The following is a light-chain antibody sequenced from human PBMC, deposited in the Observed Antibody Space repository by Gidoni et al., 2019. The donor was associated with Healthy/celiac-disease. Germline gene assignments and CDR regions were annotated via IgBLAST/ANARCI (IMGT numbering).Light chain of an antibody. Sequence: AIRMTQSPSSFSASIGDRVTITCRASQGISSYLAWYQQKPGKAPKLLIYAASTLQSGVPSRFSGSGSGTDFTLTISCLQSEDFATYYCQQYYSYPITFGPGTKVDIK. V-gene: IGKV1-8*01. CDR2: AAS. CDR1: QGISSY. CDR3: QQYYSYPIT. J-gene: IGKJ3*01.